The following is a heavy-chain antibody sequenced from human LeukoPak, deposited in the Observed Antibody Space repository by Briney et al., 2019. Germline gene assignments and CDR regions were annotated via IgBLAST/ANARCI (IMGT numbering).Heavy chain of an antibody. Sequence: ASVKVSCKASGGTFSSYAISWVRQAPGQGLEWMGRIIPILGIANYAQKFQGRVTITADKSTSTAYMELSSLRSEDTAVYYCARWVAATPYYFDYWGQGTLVTVSS. CDR2: IIPILGIA. D-gene: IGHD2-15*01. CDR3: ARWVAATPYYFDY. CDR1: GGTFSSYA. J-gene: IGHJ4*02. V-gene: IGHV1-69*04.